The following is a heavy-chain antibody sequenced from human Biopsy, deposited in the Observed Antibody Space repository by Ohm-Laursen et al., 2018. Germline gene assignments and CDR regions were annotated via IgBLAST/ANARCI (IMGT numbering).Heavy chain of an antibody. CDR2: MSETRSHI. V-gene: IGHV3-21*01. Sequence: SLRLFSAASGFSVIRYDMLWDRQAPAQGLEWISYMSETRSHIYAADSVSDRFTVARDIAKNSLYLPLNSLRVEDTAVYYCARDSSRRAREGGMDVWGQGTPVTVSS. D-gene: IGHD6-6*01. J-gene: IGHJ6*02. CDR3: ARDSSRRAREGGMDV. CDR1: GFSVIRYD.